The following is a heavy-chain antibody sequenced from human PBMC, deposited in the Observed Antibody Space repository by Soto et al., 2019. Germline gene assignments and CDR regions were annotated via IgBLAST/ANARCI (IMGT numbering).Heavy chain of an antibody. CDR1: GGSISSSSYY. D-gene: IGHD2-2*01. J-gene: IGHJ5*02. CDR3: SRQPYCSSTSCYPFSNWFDT. CDR2: IYYSGST. V-gene: IGHV4-39*01. Sequence: QLQLQESGPGLVKPSETLSLTCTVSGGSISSSSYYWGWIRQPPGKGLEWIGSIYYSGSTYYNPSLKSRVTISADTSKNQFSLKLSPVTAADTAVYYCSRQPYCSSTSCYPFSNWFDTWGQGTLVTVSS.